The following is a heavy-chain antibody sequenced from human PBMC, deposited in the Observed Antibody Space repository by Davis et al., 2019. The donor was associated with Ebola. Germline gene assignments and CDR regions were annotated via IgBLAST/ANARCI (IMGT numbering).Heavy chain of an antibody. CDR2: IYYSGST. CDR3: ARAGSGWTLLDY. Sequence: SETLSLTCTVSGGPINNYYWSWIRQPPGKGLEWIGYIYYSGSTNYNPSLKSRVTISVDTSKNQFSLKLSSVTAADTAVYYCARAGSGWTLLDYWGQGTLVTVSS. D-gene: IGHD6-19*01. J-gene: IGHJ4*02. V-gene: IGHV4-59*01. CDR1: GGPINNYY.